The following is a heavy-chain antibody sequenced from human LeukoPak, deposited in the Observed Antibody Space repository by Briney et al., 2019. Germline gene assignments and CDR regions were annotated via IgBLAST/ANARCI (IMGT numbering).Heavy chain of an antibody. J-gene: IGHJ4*02. V-gene: IGHV3-21*01. D-gene: IGHD3-9*01. Sequence: GESLRLSCAASGFTFSSYAMSWVRQAPGKGLEWVSSISSSSSYIYYADSVKGRFTISRDNAKNSLFLQMNSLRAEDTAVYYCARVTYEILTGYYNGVDYWGQGTLVTVSS. CDR1: GFTFSSYA. CDR2: ISSSSSYI. CDR3: ARVTYEILTGYYNGVDY.